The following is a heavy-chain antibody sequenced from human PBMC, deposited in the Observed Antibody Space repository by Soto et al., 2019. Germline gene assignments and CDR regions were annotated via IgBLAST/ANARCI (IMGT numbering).Heavy chain of an antibody. Sequence: SGPTLVNPTQTLTLTCTFSGFSLSTRGMCVSWIRQPPGKSLEWLALNDCDDDKYYSASLKTRLTISKDTSKNQVVLTMTNMDPVDTATYYCARAPSGDCKNGLDVWGQGTTVTVS. CDR2: NDCDDDK. J-gene: IGHJ6*02. D-gene: IGHD2-21*02. CDR1: GFSLSTRGMC. V-gene: IGHV2-70*01. CDR3: ARAPSGDCKNGLDV.